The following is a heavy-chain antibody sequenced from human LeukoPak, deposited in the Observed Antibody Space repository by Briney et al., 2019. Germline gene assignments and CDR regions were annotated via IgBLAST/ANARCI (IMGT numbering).Heavy chain of an antibody. Sequence: SETLSLTCAVSGGSISSSNWWSWVRQPPGKGLEGIGEIYHSGSTNYNPSLKSRVTISVDKSKNQFSLKLSSVTAADTAVYYCARGPFQSIAARRGAFDIWGQGTMVTVSS. CDR2: IYHSGST. CDR3: ARGPFQSIAARRGAFDI. V-gene: IGHV4-4*02. CDR1: GGSISSSNW. D-gene: IGHD6-6*01. J-gene: IGHJ3*02.